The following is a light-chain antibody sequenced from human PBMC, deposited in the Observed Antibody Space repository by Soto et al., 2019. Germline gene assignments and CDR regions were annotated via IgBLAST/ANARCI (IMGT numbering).Light chain of an antibody. V-gene: IGLV1-40*01. CDR2: GNS. J-gene: IGLJ1*01. Sequence: QSALTQPPSVSGAPGQGVTISCTGSNSNIGAGYDVHWYQQLPGTAPKLLIYGNSNRPSGVPDRFSGSKSGTSASLTITGLQAEDEADYYCQSYGDSLSGYVFGTGTKVTVL. CDR3: QSYGDSLSGYV. CDR1: NSNIGAGYD.